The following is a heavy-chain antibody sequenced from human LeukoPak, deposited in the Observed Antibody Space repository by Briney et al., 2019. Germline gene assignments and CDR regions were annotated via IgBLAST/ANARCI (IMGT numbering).Heavy chain of an antibody. V-gene: IGHV4-59*01. CDR1: GGSISSYY. CDR3: ARDWRDGCRLWYFDL. D-gene: IGHD5-24*01. J-gene: IGHJ2*01. Sequence: SETLSLTCTVSGGSISSYYWSWIRQPPGKGLEWIGYIYYSGSTSYNPSLKSRVTISVDTSKNQFSLKLSSVTAADTAVYYCARDWRDGCRLWYFDLWGRGTLVTVSS. CDR2: IYYSGST.